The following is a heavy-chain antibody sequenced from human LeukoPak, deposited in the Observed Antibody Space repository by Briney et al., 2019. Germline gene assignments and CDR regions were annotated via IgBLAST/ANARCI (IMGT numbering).Heavy chain of an antibody. Sequence: GGSLRLYCAASGFTFSSYAMSWVRQAPGKGLEWVSAISGSGGSTYYADSVKGRFTISRDNSKNTLYLQMNSLRAEDTAVYYCAKSLDLGYYYYYMDVWGKGTTVTVSS. J-gene: IGHJ6*03. D-gene: IGHD2-2*03. CDR2: ISGSGGST. CDR1: GFTFSSYA. V-gene: IGHV3-23*01. CDR3: AKSLDLGYYYYYMDV.